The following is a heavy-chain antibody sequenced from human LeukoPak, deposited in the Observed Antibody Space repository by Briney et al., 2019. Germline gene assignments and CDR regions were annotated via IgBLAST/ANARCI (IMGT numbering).Heavy chain of an antibody. CDR2: INPAHSDT. CDR1: GYRFTSFW. CDR3: ATSGQKNAFYV. Sequence: GESLKISCKTSGYRFTSFWVAWVRQMPGKGLEWMGLINPAHSDTKYSPSFESRVTISVEKSISTAYLEWNSLKASDTAMYFCATSGQKNAFYVWGRGTTVTVSS. V-gene: IGHV5-51*03. J-gene: IGHJ3*01.